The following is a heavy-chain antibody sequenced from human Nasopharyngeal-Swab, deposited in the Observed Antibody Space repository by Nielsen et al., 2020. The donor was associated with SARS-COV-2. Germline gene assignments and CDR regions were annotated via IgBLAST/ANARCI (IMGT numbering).Heavy chain of an antibody. D-gene: IGHD5-12*01. V-gene: IGHV4-34*08. J-gene: IGHJ5*02. CDR2: INHSGST. CDR1: GFTFDDYG. CDR3: ADRSGYVPGGWFDP. Sequence: GSLRLSCAASGFTFDDYGMSWVRQVPGKGLEWIGEINHSGSTNYNPSLKSRVTISVDTSKNQFSLKLSSVTAADTAVYYCADRSGYVPGGWFDPWGQGTLVTVSS.